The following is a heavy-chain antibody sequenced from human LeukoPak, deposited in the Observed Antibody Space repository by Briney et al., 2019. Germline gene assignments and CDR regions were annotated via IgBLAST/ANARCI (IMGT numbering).Heavy chain of an antibody. Sequence: ASVKVSCKASGYTFTSYYMHWVRQAPGQGLEWMGIINPSGGSTSYAQKFQGRVTMTRDTSTGTVYMELSSLRSEDTAVYYCARDHLMTPHYYYGMDVWGQGTTVTVSS. J-gene: IGHJ6*02. V-gene: IGHV1-46*01. CDR2: INPSGGST. CDR3: ARDHLMTPHYYYGMDV. D-gene: IGHD3-16*01. CDR1: GYTFTSYY.